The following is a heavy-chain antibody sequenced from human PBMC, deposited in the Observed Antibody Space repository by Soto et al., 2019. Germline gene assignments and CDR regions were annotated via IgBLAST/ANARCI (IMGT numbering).Heavy chain of an antibody. CDR3: AKSGIATHWYFDL. CDR2: IYYTGST. Sequence: PSETLSLTCTVSGGPISSSSYYWGWIRQPPGKGPEWIVSIYYTGSTYDNPSLKSRITTSVDTSKNQLSLKLNSVTAADTAVYYCAKSGIATHWYFDLWGRGTLVTVS. D-gene: IGHD6-6*01. V-gene: IGHV4-39*01. CDR1: GGPISSSSYY. J-gene: IGHJ2*01.